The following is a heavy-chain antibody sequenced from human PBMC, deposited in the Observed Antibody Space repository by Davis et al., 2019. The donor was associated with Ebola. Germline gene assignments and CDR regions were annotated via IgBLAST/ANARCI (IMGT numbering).Heavy chain of an antibody. D-gene: IGHD3-3*01. J-gene: IGHJ6*02. CDR3: AREQYYEKKQTTTYYGMDV. CDR1: GYTFTSYD. V-gene: IGHV1-8*01. CDR2: MNPNSGNT. Sequence: ASVKVSCKASGYTFTSYDINWVRQATGQGLKWMGWMNPNSGNTGYAQKFQGRITMTRNTFMRTAYMELSSLRSEDTAVYYCAREQYYEKKQTTTYYGMDVWGQGTTVTVSS.